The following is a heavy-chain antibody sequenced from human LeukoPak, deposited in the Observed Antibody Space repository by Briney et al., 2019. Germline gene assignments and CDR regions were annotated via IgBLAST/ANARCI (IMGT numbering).Heavy chain of an antibody. CDR2: IYTSGST. Sequence: PSETLSLTCTVSDDSISSYYWSRIRQPPGKGLEWIGHIYTSGSTNYNPSLKSRVTISLDTSKNHFSLKLNSVTATDTAVYYCARVRGRQGANRAFDVWGQGTLVTVSS. D-gene: IGHD1-26*01. CDR3: ARVRGRQGANRAFDV. V-gene: IGHV4-4*09. CDR1: DDSISSYY. J-gene: IGHJ3*01.